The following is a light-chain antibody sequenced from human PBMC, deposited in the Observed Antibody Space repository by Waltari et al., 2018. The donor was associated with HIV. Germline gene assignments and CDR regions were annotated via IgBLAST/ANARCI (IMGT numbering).Light chain of an antibody. CDR3: CSYAGSFTLL. CDR1: FSAVGGYNF. Sequence: QSALTQPRSVSGSPGQSVTIPCSGTFSAVGGYNFVSWYPQHSGKAPKLVIFDVNKRPSGVPDRFSGSKSGNTASLTVSGLQAEDEADYFCCSYAGSFTLLFGGGTNLAVL. J-gene: IGLJ3*02. V-gene: IGLV2-11*01. CDR2: DVN.